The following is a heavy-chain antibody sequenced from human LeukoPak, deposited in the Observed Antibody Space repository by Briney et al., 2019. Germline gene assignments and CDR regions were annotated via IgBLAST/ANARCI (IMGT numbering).Heavy chain of an antibody. CDR2: IYYTGST. D-gene: IGHD4-17*01. J-gene: IGHJ4*02. Sequence: SETMSLTCTVSGDSISSYYWSWIRQPPGKGLEWIGYIYYTGSTNYNPSLKSRVTISVDTSENQFSLKLNSVTAADTAVYFCVRHATTYFFLDYWGQGTLVTVSS. V-gene: IGHV4-59*08. CDR3: VRHATTYFFLDY. CDR1: GDSISSYY.